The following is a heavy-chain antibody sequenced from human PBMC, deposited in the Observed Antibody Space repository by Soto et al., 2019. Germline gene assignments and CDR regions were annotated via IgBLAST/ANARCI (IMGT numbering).Heavy chain of an antibody. J-gene: IGHJ3*01. CDR3: ARPRCLVGATHESDAFDC. Sequence: QVQLVQSGAEVKKPGASVQVCCKASGYTFTSHGITWVRQAPGQGLEWLGWISAYNGNTNYAQQLQGRVNMTTDTSKSTAYMELRSLRSDDTAVYYCARPRCLVGATHESDAFDCWVPGRMVTVSS. V-gene: IGHV1-18*01. CDR2: ISAYNGNT. CDR1: GYTFTSHG. D-gene: IGHD1-26*01.